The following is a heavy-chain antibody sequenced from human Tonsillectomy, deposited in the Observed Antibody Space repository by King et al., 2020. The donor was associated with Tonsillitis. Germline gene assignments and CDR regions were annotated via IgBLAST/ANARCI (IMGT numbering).Heavy chain of an antibody. CDR2: ISAYNGNT. J-gene: IGHJ4*02. CDR1: GYTFTSYG. D-gene: IGHD5-12*01. V-gene: IGHV1-18*01. CDR3: ARDRWDSGYDSGVDY. Sequence: QLVKSGAEVEKPGASVKVSCTASGYTFTSYGISWVRQAPGQGLEWMGWISAYNGNTNYAQKLQGRVTMTTDTSTSTAYMELRSLRSDDTAVYYCARDRWDSGYDSGVDYWGQGTLVTVSS.